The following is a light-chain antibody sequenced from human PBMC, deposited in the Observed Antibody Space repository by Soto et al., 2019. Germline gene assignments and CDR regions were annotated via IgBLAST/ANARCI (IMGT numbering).Light chain of an antibody. V-gene: IGKV1-33*01. CDR1: QDIRNY. CDR3: PQYDTFLT. Sequence: DIPLTQSPSSLSASVGDSVTISCQANQDIRNYLNWYQQKPGKAPKLLIYDASNLEKGVPSRFRGSGSGTDFTFTISSLQPEDLATYYCPQYDTFLTFGGGTKVGI. CDR2: DAS. J-gene: IGKJ4*01.